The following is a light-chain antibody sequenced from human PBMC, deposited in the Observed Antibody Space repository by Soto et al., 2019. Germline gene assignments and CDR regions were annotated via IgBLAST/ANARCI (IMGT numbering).Light chain of an antibody. Sequence: DIQMTQSPSTLSASVGDRVTITCRASQSVSGWLAWYQQKPGKAPKLLIYDASTLQSGVPSRFSGSGSGTEFTLNISSLQPDDFSTYSCQQYNSYPPPFGPGTKVAIK. CDR3: QQYNSYPPP. CDR1: QSVSGW. V-gene: IGKV1-5*01. CDR2: DAS. J-gene: IGKJ1*01.